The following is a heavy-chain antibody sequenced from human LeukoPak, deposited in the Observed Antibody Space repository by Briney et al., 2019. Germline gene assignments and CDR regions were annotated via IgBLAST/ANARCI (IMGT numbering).Heavy chain of an antibody. CDR1: GGSISSYY. J-gene: IGHJ3*02. V-gene: IGHV4-59*01. CDR2: FYYSGST. D-gene: IGHD3-22*01. Sequence: SETLSLTCTVSGGSISSYYWSWIRQPPAKGLEWIGYFYYSGSTNYNPSLKSRVTISVDTSKNQFSLKLSSVTAADTAVYYCARDQYYYDSSGSNAFDIWGQGTMVTVSS. CDR3: ARDQYYYDSSGSNAFDI.